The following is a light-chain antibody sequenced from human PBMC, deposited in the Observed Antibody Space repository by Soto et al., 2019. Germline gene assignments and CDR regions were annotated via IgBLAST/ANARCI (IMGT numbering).Light chain of an antibody. CDR1: QSVSGSY. CDR3: QHFGSSPPVT. V-gene: IGKV3-20*01. CDR2: GAS. Sequence: EIVLTQSPGTLSLSPGESATLSCRASQSVSGSYLAWYQQRPGLAPRLLVYGASRRATGIPDRFRGSGSGTEFTLTISGLEPEDFAVYFCQHFGSSPPVTFDQGTRLDIK. J-gene: IGKJ5*01.